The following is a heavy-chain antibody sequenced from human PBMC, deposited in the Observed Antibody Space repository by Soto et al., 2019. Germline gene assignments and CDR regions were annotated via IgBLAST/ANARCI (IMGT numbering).Heavy chain of an antibody. D-gene: IGHD3-10*01. Sequence: ASVKVSCKASGYTFTSYAMHWVRQAPGQRLEWMGWINAGNGNTKYSQKFQGRVTITRDTSASTAYMELSSLRSEDTAVYYCARIITMVRGVIPPGYWGQGYLVTVSS. J-gene: IGHJ4*02. CDR2: INAGNGNT. CDR1: GYTFTSYA. V-gene: IGHV1-3*01. CDR3: ARIITMVRGVIPPGY.